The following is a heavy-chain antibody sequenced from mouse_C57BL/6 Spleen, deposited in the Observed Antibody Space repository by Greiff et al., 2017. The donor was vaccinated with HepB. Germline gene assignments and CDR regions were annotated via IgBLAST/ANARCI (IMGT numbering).Heavy chain of an antibody. V-gene: IGHV2-2*01. D-gene: IGHD4-1*01. CDR3: ASLTVYYYAMDY. CDR1: GFSLTSYG. Sequence: VQLVESGPGLVQPSQSLSITCTVSGFSLTSYGVHWVRQSPGKGLEWLGVIWSGGSTDYNAAFISRLSISKDNSKSQVFFKMNSLQADDTAIYYCASLTVYYYAMDYWGQGTSVTVSS. J-gene: IGHJ4*01. CDR2: IWSGGST.